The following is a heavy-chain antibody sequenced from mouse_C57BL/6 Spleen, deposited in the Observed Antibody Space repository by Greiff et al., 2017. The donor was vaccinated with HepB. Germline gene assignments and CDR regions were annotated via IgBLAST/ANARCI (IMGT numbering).Heavy chain of an antibody. CDR3: ARRGLGDYEFAY. CDR1: GYTFTSYW. D-gene: IGHD2-4*01. CDR2: IDPNSGGT. J-gene: IGHJ3*01. V-gene: IGHV1-72*01. Sequence: QVQLKQPGAELVKPGASVKLSCKASGYTFTSYWMHWVKQRPGRGLEWIGRIDPNSGGTKYNEKFKSKATLTVDKPSSTAYMQLSSLTSEDSAVYYCARRGLGDYEFAYWGQGTLVTVSA.